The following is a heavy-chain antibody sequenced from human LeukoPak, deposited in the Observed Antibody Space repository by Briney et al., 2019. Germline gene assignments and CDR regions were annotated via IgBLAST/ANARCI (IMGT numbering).Heavy chain of an antibody. J-gene: IGHJ5*02. D-gene: IGHD2-2*01. Sequence: SVKVSCKASGGTFSSYAISWVRQAPGQGLEWMGGVIPIFGTANYAQKFQGRVTITADESTSTAYMELSSLRSEDTAVYYCARVVPVVPAATSWFDPWGQGTLVTVSS. CDR1: GGTFSSYA. CDR2: VIPIFGTA. CDR3: ARVVPVVPAATSWFDP. V-gene: IGHV1-69*01.